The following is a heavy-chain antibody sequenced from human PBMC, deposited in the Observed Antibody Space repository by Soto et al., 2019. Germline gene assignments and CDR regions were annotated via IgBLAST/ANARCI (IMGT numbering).Heavy chain of an antibody. Sequence: PSETLSLTCAVSGGSISSNYFWGWIRQPPGKGLEWIGTIFYSGSTYYNPSLKSRVTISVDTSKNQFSLRLISVTAADTALYYCARRYGWLYFDYWGQGSLVTVSS. CDR2: IFYSGST. CDR1: GGSISSNYF. J-gene: IGHJ4*02. CDR3: ARRYGWLYFDY. V-gene: IGHV4-39*01. D-gene: IGHD6-19*01.